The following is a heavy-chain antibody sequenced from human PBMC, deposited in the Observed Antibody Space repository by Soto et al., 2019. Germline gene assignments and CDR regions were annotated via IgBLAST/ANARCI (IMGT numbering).Heavy chain of an antibody. CDR3: VSDGTQPFRDWFDP. J-gene: IGHJ5*02. V-gene: IGHV4-4*07. CDR1: GGSISGFY. D-gene: IGHD1-1*01. CDR2: IYATGTT. Sequence: ASETLSLTCTFSGGSISGFYWSWIRKSAGKGLEWIGRIYATGTTDYNPSLKSRVMMSVDTSKKQFSLKLRSVTAEDTDVYYCVSDGTQPFRDWFDPCG.